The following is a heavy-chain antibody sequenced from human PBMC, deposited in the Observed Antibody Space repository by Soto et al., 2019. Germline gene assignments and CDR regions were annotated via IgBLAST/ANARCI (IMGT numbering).Heavy chain of an antibody. V-gene: IGHV4-31*03. CDR1: GGSTSRGGYY. J-gene: IGHJ3*02. Sequence: QVQLQESGPGLVKPSQTLSLTCTVSGGSTSRGGYYWTWIRQHPVRGLEWIAYIYYSGNTFYNPSLTSRLTISLDTPKTQFSLNRTAVNAADTAVYYCARGAADYGDAFDIWGQGTMVTVSA. CDR3: ARGAADYGDAFDI. D-gene: IGHD4-17*01. CDR2: IYYSGNT.